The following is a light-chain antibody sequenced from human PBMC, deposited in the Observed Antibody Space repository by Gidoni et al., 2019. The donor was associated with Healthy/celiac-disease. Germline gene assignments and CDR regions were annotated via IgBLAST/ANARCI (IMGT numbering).Light chain of an antibody. V-gene: IGKV3-15*01. CDR1: QSVSSN. CDR2: GAS. CDR3: QQYNNWPPLFT. J-gene: IGKJ3*01. Sequence: EIVMTQSPATLSVSPGERATISCRASQSVSSNLAWYQQKPGQAPRLLIYGASTRATGIPARFSGSGSGTEFTLTISSLQSEDFAVYYCQQYNNWPPLFTFGPGTKVEIK.